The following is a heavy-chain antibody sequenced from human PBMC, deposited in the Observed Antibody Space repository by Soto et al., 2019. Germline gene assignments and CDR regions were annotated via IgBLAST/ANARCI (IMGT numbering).Heavy chain of an antibody. J-gene: IGHJ5*02. CDR2: ISSNGGST. CDR3: ARLLLSRVDFDP. CDR1: GFTFSSYA. D-gene: IGHD3-16*02. V-gene: IGHV3-64*01. Sequence: GGSLRLSCAASGFTFSSYAMHWVRQAPGKGLEYVSAISSNGGSTYYANSVKGRFTISRDNSKNTLYLQMGSLRAEDMAVYYCARLLLSRVDFDPWGQGTLVTVSS.